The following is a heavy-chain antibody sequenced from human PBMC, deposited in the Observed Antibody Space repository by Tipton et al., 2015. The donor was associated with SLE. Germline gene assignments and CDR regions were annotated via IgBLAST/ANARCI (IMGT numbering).Heavy chain of an antibody. CDR2: IADTGSP. CDR1: GGSFSGYH. J-gene: IGHJ4*02. V-gene: IGHV4-34*01. CDR3: ARGPFQRWPPGAY. Sequence: TLSLTFAVYGGSFSGYHWTWIRQPPGQGLEWIGEIADTGSPNYNPSPKRRVTIPLDTSKSQFSLILNSLTAADTAVYYCARGPFQRWPPGAYWGQGTLVTVSS. D-gene: IGHD6-19*01.